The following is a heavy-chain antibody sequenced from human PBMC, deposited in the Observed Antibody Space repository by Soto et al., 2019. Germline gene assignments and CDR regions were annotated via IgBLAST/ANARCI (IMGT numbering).Heavy chain of an antibody. J-gene: IGHJ4*02. D-gene: IGHD3-22*01. Sequence: SSETLSLTCAVYGGSFSGYYWSWIRQPPGKGLEWIGEINHSGSTNYNPSLKSRVTISVDTSKNQFSLKLSSVTAADTAVYYCARGYYYDSSGYPWAYFDYWGQGTLVTVSS. V-gene: IGHV4-34*01. CDR3: ARGYYYDSSGYPWAYFDY. CDR1: GGSFSGYY. CDR2: INHSGST.